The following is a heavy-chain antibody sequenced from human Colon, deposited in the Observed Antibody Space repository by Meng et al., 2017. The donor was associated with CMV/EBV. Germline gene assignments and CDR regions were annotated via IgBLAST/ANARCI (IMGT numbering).Heavy chain of an antibody. Sequence: GESLKISCAGSGFTFSNHAMSWVRQAPGKGLEWVSSITSSSSYIYYADSMKGRFTVSRDYAKNSLYLQMNSLRAEDTAFYYCARGVDYCIDGVCSYGMDVWGHGTTVTVSS. V-gene: IGHV3-21*01. J-gene: IGHJ6*02. CDR3: ARGVDYCIDGVCSYGMDV. CDR2: ITSSSSYI. D-gene: IGHD2-8*01. CDR1: GFTFSNHA.